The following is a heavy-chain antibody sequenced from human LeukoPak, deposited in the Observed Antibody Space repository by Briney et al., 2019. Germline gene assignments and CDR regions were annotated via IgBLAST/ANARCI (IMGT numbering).Heavy chain of an antibody. CDR2: IYYSGST. CDR1: GVSVSSGGYY. J-gene: IGHJ4*02. V-gene: IGHV4-61*08. Sequence: SETLSLTCTVSGVSVSSGGYYWSWIRQPPGKGLEWIGYIYYSGSTNYNPSLKSRVTISVDTSKNQFSLKLSSVTAADTAVYYCARYRPLYFDYWGQGTLVTVSS. CDR3: ARYRPLYFDY.